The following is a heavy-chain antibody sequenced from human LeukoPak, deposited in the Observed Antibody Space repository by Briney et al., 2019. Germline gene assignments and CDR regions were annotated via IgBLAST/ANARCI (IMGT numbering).Heavy chain of an antibody. CDR2: ISYDGSNK. Sequence: GGSLRLSCAASRFTFRNYAMHWVRQAPGKGLEWVAVISYDGSNKYYVDSVKGRFTVSRDNSKNTLYLQLKSLRAEDTAVYYCSRDREQRLVIFPGYWGQGTLVSVSS. V-gene: IGHV3-33*01. CDR1: RFTFRNYA. J-gene: IGHJ4*02. D-gene: IGHD6-19*01. CDR3: SRDREQRLVIFPGY.